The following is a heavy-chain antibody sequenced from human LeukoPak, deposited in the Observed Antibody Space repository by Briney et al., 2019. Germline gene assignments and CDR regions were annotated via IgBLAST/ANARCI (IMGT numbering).Heavy chain of an antibody. CDR3: AGGRVLTVVTPVYYGMDV. J-gene: IGHJ6*02. CDR1: GGSIGSSSYY. Sequence: PSETLSLTCTVSGGSIGSSSYYWGWIRQPPGRGLEWLGTIYYSGTSYYNPSLKSRVTISVDTSKNHFSLKLTSVTAADTAVYYCAGGRVLTVVTPVYYGMDVWGQGTTVTVSS. V-gene: IGHV4-39*07. D-gene: IGHD4-23*01. CDR2: IYYSGTS.